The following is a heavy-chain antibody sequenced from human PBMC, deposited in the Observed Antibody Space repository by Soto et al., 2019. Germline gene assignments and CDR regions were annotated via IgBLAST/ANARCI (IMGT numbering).Heavy chain of an antibody. CDR2: INPYNGNT. V-gene: IGHV1-18*01. CDR1: GYTFTSYS. D-gene: IGHD6-13*01. Sequence: QVQLVQSGAEVKKPGASVKVSCKASGYTFTSYSISWVRQAPGQGLEWMGWINPYNGNTNYAQKLQGRVTMTTDTSTSTAYMALRSLRSDDTAVYYCARDLAAAGPFDYWGQGTLVTVSS. CDR3: ARDLAAAGPFDY. J-gene: IGHJ4*02.